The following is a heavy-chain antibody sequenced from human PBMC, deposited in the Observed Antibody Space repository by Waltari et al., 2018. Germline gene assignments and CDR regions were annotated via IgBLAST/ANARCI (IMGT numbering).Heavy chain of an antibody. CDR1: GGSFSGYY. J-gene: IGHJ4*02. Sequence: QVQLQQWGAGLLKPSETLSLTCAVYGGSFSGYYWSWIRQPPGKGLGWIGEINHSGSTNYNPSLKSRVTISVDTSKNQFSLKLSSVTAADTAVYYCARGPRLGLRYSWAFDYWGQGTLVTVSS. CDR3: ARGPRLGLRYSWAFDY. CDR2: INHSGST. V-gene: IGHV4-34*01. D-gene: IGHD3-9*01.